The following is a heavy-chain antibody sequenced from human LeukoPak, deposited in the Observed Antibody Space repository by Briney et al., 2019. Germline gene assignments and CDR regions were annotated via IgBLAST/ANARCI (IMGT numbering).Heavy chain of an antibody. CDR2: INHSGST. Sequence: SETLSLTCAVYGGSFSGYYWSWIRQPPGKGLEWIGEINHSGSTNYNPSLKSRVTISVDTSKNQFSLKLSSVTAADTAVYYCASTPYYYDSSGYYLLPYYFDYWGQGTLVTVSS. D-gene: IGHD3-22*01. CDR1: GGSFSGYY. V-gene: IGHV4-34*01. CDR3: ASTPYYYDSSGYYLLPYYFDY. J-gene: IGHJ4*02.